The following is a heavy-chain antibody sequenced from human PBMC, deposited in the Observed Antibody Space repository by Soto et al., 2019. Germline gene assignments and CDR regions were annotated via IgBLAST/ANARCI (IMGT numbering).Heavy chain of an antibody. CDR3: ARDHIVVVVAATLSGPYGMDV. V-gene: IGHV1-46*01. CDR1: GYTFTSYY. D-gene: IGHD2-15*01. CDR2: INPSGGST. Sequence: QVQLVQSGAEVKKPGASVKVSCKASGYTFTSYYMHWVRQAPGQGLEWMGIINPSGGSTSYAQKFQGRVTMTRDTSTSTVYMELSSLRSGDTAVYYCARDHIVVVVAATLSGPYGMDVWGQGTTVTVSS. J-gene: IGHJ6*02.